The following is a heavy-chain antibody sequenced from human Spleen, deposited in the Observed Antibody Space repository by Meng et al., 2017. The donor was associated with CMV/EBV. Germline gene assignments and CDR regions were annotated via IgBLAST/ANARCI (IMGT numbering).Heavy chain of an antibody. CDR2: IYHSGST. CDR1: GGSISSSNW. Sequence: SETLSLTCAVSGGSISSSNWWSWVRQPPGKGLEWIGEIYHSGSTNYNPSLKSRVTISVDKSKNQFSLKMKSVTAADTAVYYCARLWARRDFWGGEPYYYSYYGMDVWGQGTTVTVSS. V-gene: IGHV4-4*02. CDR3: ARLWARRDFWGGEPYYYSYYGMDV. J-gene: IGHJ6*02. D-gene: IGHD3-3*01.